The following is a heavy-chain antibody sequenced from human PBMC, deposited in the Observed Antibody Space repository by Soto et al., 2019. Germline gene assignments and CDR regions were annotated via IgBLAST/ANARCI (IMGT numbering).Heavy chain of an antibody. CDR2: ISYDGSNK. CDR1: GFTFSSYA. D-gene: IGHD1-1*01. CDR3: VRVKEPFHFYYYGMDI. J-gene: IGHJ6*02. V-gene: IGHV3-30-3*01. Sequence: GGSLRLSCAASGFTFSSYAMHWVRQAPGKGLEWMAVISYDGSNKYYADSVKGRFTISGDNSKNTLYLQMNSLRAEDTAVYYCVRVKEPFHFYYYGMDIWGQGTTVTVAS.